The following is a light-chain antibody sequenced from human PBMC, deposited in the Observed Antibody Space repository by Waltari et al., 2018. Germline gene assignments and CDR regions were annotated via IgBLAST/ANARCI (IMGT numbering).Light chain of an antibody. J-gene: IGLJ1*01. CDR1: SSDIGAYTF. CDR2: SVS. CDR3: CSYAGSSLYV. V-gene: IGLV2-23*02. Sequence: QSALTQPASVSGSPAQSIAISCPGSSSDIGAYTFVSWYQQHPGKAPKLIISSVSERPSGVSNRFSGSKSGNTASLTISGLHPEDEADYYCCSYAGSSLYVFGTGTKLTVL.